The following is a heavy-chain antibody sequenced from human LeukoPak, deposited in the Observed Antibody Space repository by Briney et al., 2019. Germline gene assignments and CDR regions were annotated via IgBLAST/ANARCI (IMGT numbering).Heavy chain of an antibody. CDR2: IYTSGST. CDR1: GGSISSYY. D-gene: IGHD3-9*01. Sequence: SETLSLTCTVSGGSISSYYWSWIRQPAGKGLEWIGRIYTSGSTNYNPPLKSRVTMSVDTSKNQFSLKLSSVTAADTAVYYCARGRSSYYDILTGYSGYYFDYWGQGTLVTVSS. V-gene: IGHV4-4*07. J-gene: IGHJ4*02. CDR3: ARGRSSYYDILTGYSGYYFDY.